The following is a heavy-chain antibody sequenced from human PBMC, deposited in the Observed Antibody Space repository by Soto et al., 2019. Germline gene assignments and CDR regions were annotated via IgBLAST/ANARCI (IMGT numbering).Heavy chain of an antibody. V-gene: IGHV4-34*01. CDR1: GGSFSGYY. J-gene: IGHJ4*02. Sequence: PSETLSLTCAVYGGSFSGYYWSWIRQPPGKGLEWIGEINHSGSTNYNPSLKSRVTISVDTSKNQFSLKLSSVTAADTAVYYCARPDCSGGSCYFDYWGQGTLVTVSS. D-gene: IGHD2-15*01. CDR3: ARPDCSGGSCYFDY. CDR2: INHSGST.